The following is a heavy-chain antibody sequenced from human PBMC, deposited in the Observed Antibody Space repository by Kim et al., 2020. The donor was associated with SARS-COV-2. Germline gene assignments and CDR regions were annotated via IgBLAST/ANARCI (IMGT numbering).Heavy chain of an antibody. Sequence: GGSLRLSCAASGFTFSSYWMSWVRQAPGKGLEWVANIKQDGSEKSYVDSVKGRFTISRDNAKKSLYLQMNSLRAEDTAVYYCAGGAVTTFRFYSYYNAMDVWGQGTSVTVSS. CDR2: IKQDGSEK. V-gene: IGHV3-7*04. J-gene: IGHJ6*02. D-gene: IGHD4-17*01. CDR3: AGGAVTTFRFYSYYNAMDV. CDR1: GFTFSSYW.